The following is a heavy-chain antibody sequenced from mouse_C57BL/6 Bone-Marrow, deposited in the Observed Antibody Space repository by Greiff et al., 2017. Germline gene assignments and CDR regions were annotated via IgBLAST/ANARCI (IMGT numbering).Heavy chain of an antibody. V-gene: IGHV1-50*01. CDR2: IDPSDSYT. D-gene: IGHD2-1*01. J-gene: IGHJ4*01. CDR1: GYTFTSYW. CDR3: ARDLYYGNYDYAMDY. Sequence: QVQLQQPGAELVKPGASVKLSCKASGYTFTSYWMQWVKQRPGQGLEWIGEIDPSDSYTNYNQKFKGKATLTVDTSSSTAYMQLSSLTSEDSAVYYCARDLYYGNYDYAMDYWGQGTSVTVCS.